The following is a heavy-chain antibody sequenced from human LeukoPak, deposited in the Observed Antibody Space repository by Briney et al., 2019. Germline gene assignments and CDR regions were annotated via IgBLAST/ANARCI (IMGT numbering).Heavy chain of an antibody. CDR2: ISYSGRT. V-gene: IGHV4-59*08. J-gene: IGHJ4*02. CDR3: ARSIIGTRSKFDY. Sequence: SETLSLTCTVSGGSTVTYYGSWIRHPPGKGLEWIGYISYSGRTNYNPSLRSRVTISLDPSKNQFALKLSSVPAADTAVYYCARSIIGTRSKFDYWGQGTLVTVSS. D-gene: IGHD1/OR15-1a*01. CDR1: GGSTVTYY.